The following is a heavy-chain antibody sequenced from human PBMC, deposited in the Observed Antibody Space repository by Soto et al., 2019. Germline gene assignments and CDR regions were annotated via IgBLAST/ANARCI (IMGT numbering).Heavy chain of an antibody. Sequence: SGPTLVNPTDTLTLTCTVSGFSLSNTRMGVSWIRQPPGKALEWLAHIFSNGEKSYRTSLKSGLTISKDTSKSQVVLTMTNMDPLDTATYYCARIPSMSSGWYFDYWGQGALVTVSS. CDR1: GFSLSNTRMG. CDR2: IFSNGEK. J-gene: IGHJ4*02. CDR3: ARIPSMSSGWYFDY. D-gene: IGHD6-19*01. V-gene: IGHV2-26*01.